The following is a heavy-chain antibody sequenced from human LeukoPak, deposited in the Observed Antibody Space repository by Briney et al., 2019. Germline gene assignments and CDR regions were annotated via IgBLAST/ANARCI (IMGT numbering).Heavy chain of an antibody. CDR3: TGGSYSRYFDY. CDR2: IYYSGST. V-gene: IGHV4-30-4*08. J-gene: IGHJ4*02. D-gene: IGHD1-26*01. CDR1: GGSVSSSRYY. Sequence: SETLSLTCPVSGGSVSSSRYYWGWIRQPPGKGLEWIGYIYYSGSTYYNPSLKSRVTISVDTSKNQFSLKLSSVTAADTAVYYCTGGSYSRYFDYWGQGTLVTVSS.